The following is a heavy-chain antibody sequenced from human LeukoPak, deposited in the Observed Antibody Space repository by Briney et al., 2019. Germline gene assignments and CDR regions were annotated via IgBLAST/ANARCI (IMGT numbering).Heavy chain of an antibody. CDR1: GGSFSGYY. J-gene: IGHJ4*02. Sequence: PSETLSVTCAVYGGSFSGYYWSWIRQPPGKGLEWIGEINHSGSTNYNPSLKSRVTISVDTSKSQFSLKLSSVTAADTAVYYCAGSSTLAFDYWGQGTLVTVSS. CDR3: AGSSTLAFDY. V-gene: IGHV4-34*01. CDR2: INHSGST. D-gene: IGHD4-4*01.